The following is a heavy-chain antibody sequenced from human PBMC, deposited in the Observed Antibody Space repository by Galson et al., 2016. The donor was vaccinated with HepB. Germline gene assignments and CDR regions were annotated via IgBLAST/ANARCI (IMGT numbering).Heavy chain of an antibody. V-gene: IGHV5-51*01. CDR2: IYPGDSDF. D-gene: IGHD2-15*01. CDR3: AREVVAAALGSDAYDV. CDR1: GYTFSNYW. Sequence: QSGAEVKRPGESLKISCSGSGYTFSNYWIAWVRQKPGKALEWMGVIYPGDSDFRYSPSVQGQVTMSVDQSNSTAFLQWASLKSSDTAIYYCAREVVAAALGSDAYDVWGQGTTVTVSS. J-gene: IGHJ3*01.